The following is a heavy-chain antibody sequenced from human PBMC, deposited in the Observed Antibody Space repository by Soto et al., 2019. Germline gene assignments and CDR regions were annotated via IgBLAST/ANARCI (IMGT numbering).Heavy chain of an antibody. CDR1: GFTFSSYA. D-gene: IGHD5-12*01. J-gene: IGHJ6*02. CDR2: ISYDGSNK. V-gene: IGHV3-30-3*01. Sequence: QVQLVESGGGVVQPGRSLRLSCAASGFTFSSYAMHWVRPAPGKGLEWVAVISYDGSNKYYADSVKGRFTISRDNSKNTLYLQMNSLRAEDTAVYYCARDYYRFNSGYGFSMDVWGQGTTVTVSS. CDR3: ARDYYRFNSGYGFSMDV.